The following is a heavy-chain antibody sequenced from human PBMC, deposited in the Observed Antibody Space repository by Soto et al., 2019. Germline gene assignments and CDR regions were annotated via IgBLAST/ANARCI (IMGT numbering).Heavy chain of an antibody. CDR2: IYYSGST. V-gene: IGHV4-39*01. Sequence: TSETLSLTCTVSGGSISSSSYYWGWIRQPPGKGLEWIGSIYYSGSTYYNPSLKSRVTISVDTSKNQFSLKLSSVTAADTAVYYCARLDSGYDYVTYYYGMDVWGQGTTVTVSS. J-gene: IGHJ6*02. CDR3: ARLDSGYDYVTYYYGMDV. D-gene: IGHD5-12*01. CDR1: GGSISSSSYY.